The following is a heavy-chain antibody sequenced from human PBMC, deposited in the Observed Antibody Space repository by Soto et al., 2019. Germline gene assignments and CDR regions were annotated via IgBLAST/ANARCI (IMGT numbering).Heavy chain of an antibody. CDR2: ISYDGSNK. Sequence: GGSLRLSCAASGFTFSSFAMHSVRQAPGKGLEWVAVISYDGSNKYYADSVKGRFTISRDNSKNTLYLQMNSLRAEDTAVYYCVRGSYCTDGVCYGDRWDYWGQGTLVTVSS. J-gene: IGHJ4*02. CDR3: VRGSYCTDGVCYGDRWDY. D-gene: IGHD2-8*01. CDR1: GFTFSSFA. V-gene: IGHV3-30-3*01.